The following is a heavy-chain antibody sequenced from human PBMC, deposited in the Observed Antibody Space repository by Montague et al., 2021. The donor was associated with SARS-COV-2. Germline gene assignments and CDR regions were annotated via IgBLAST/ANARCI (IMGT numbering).Heavy chain of an antibody. D-gene: IGHD3-3*01. J-gene: IGHJ4*02. CDR3: ARVVTIFGVGATFDY. CDR1: CGSISSGGYY. V-gene: IGHV4-31*03. Sequence: TLSLTCTVSCGSISSGGYYWSWIRQHPGKGLEWIGYIYYSGSTYYXPSLKSRVTISVDTSKNQFSLKLSSVTAADTAVYYCARVVTIFGVGATFDYWGQGTLVTVSS. CDR2: IYYSGST.